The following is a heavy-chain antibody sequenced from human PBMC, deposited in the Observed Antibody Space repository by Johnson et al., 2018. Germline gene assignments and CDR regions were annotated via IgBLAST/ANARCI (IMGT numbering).Heavy chain of an antibody. D-gene: IGHD5-12*01. J-gene: IGHJ6*02. CDR2: ISSSGSTI. CDR3: ARGGFSGYDSPIYGMDV. Sequence: QVQLVESGGGLVKPGGSLRLSCAASGFTFSDYYMSWIRQAPGKGLEWVSYISSSGSTIYYADSVKGRFTISRDSAKNSLDPQMHSLRAEDTGVYYCARGGFSGYDSPIYGMDVWGQGTTVTVSS. V-gene: IGHV3-11*01. CDR1: GFTFSDYY.